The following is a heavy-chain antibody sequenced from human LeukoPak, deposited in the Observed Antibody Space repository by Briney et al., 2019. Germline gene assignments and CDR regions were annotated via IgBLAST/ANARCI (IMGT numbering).Heavy chain of an antibody. CDR1: GFTFSSYA. J-gene: IGHJ4*02. CDR2: ISGSGDST. CDR3: FGLRRYCSSTSCDNDY. Sequence: GGSLRLSCAASGFTFSSYAMSWVRQAPGKGLERVSAISGSGDSTYYADSVKGRFTISRDNPKNTLYLQMNSLRAEDTAVYYCFGLRRYCSSTSCDNDYWGQGTLVTVSS. D-gene: IGHD2-2*01. V-gene: IGHV3-23*01.